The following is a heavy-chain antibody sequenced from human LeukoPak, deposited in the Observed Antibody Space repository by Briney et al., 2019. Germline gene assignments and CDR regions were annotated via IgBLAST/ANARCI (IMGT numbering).Heavy chain of an antibody. D-gene: IGHD5-24*01. CDR2: IYYSGSA. J-gene: IGHJ4*02. V-gene: IGHV4-31*03. CDR3: ARQEGLQLRSHFDY. CDR1: GGSISNGDHY. Sequence: SETLSLTCTVSGGSISNGDHYWSWIRQHPGKGLEWIGHIYYSGSAYYNPSLKSRVTISVDTSKNQFSLRLSSVTAADTAVYYCARQEGLQLRSHFDYWGQGTLVTVSS.